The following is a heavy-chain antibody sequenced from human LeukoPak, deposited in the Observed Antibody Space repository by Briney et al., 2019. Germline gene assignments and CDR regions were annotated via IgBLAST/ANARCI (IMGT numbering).Heavy chain of an antibody. CDR1: GFTFSSYN. V-gene: IGHV3-21*01. CDR2: ISSSSSYI. D-gene: IGHD6-19*01. J-gene: IGHJ2*01. Sequence: GGSLRLSCAASGFTFSSYNMNWVRQAPGKGLEWVSSISSSSSYIYYADSVKGRFTISRDNAKNSLYLQMSSLRAEDTAVYYFARGIAVAWYFDLWGRGTLVTVSS. CDR3: ARGIAVAWYFDL.